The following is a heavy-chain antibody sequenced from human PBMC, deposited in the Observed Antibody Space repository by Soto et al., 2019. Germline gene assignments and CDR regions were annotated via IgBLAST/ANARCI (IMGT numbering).Heavy chain of an antibody. CDR2: IIPIFGTA. CDR1: GGTFSSYA. D-gene: IGHD6-13*01. V-gene: IGHV1-69*06. CDR3: ARVAAVCTTAFDI. J-gene: IGHJ3*02. Sequence: SVKVSCKASGGTFSSYAISWVRQAPGQGREWMGGIIPIFGTANYAQKFQGRVTITADKSTSTAYMELSSLRSEDTAVYYCARVAAVCTTAFDIWGQGTSVTVS.